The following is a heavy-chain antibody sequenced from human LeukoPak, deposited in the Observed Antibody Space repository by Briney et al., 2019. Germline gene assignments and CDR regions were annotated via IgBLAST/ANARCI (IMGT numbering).Heavy chain of an antibody. D-gene: IGHD3-22*01. Sequence: GGSLRLSCAASGFTFSSYAMSWVRQAPGKGLEWVSAISGSGGSTYYADSVKGRFTISRDNSKNTLFLQMNGLRAEDTAVYYCARLYRTTLIVQYYFDYWGQGTLVTVSS. CDR3: ARLYRTTLIVQYYFDY. J-gene: IGHJ4*02. CDR2: ISGSGGST. V-gene: IGHV3-23*01. CDR1: GFTFSSYA.